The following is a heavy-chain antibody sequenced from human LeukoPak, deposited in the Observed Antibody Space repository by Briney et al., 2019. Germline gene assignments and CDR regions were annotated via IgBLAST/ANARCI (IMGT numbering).Heavy chain of an antibody. V-gene: IGHV4-4*07. CDR3: ARTYGSGSEKFDY. D-gene: IGHD3-10*01. CDR1: GASISSYY. CDR2: IYTDGST. J-gene: IGHJ4*02. Sequence: SETLSLTCTVSGASISSYYWSWIRQPAGKGPEWIGRIYTDGSTNYNPSLKSRVTISVDTSKNQFSLKLSSVTAADTAVYYCARTYGSGSEKFDYWGQGTLVTVSS.